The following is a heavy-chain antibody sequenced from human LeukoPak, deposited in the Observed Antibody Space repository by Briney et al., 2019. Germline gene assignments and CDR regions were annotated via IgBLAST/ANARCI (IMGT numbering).Heavy chain of an antibody. V-gene: IGHV3-30-3*01. CDR3: ARDVEGELEGAFDY. CDR2: ISYDGSNK. D-gene: IGHD1-26*01. CDR1: GFTFSSYA. J-gene: IGHJ4*02. Sequence: GGSLRLSCAASGFTFSSYAMHWVRQAPGKGLEWVAVISYDGSNKYYADSVKGRFTISRDNSKNTLYLQMNSLRAEDTAVYYCARDVEGELEGAFDYWGQGTLVTVSS.